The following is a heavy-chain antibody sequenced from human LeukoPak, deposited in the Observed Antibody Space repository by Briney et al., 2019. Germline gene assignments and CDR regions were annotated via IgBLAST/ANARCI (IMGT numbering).Heavy chain of an antibody. V-gene: IGHV4-59*08. CDR1: GGSISSYY. D-gene: IGHD3-16*02. CDR3: ARHMEDDYVWGSYRKPLGHFDY. J-gene: IGHJ4*02. Sequence: SETLSLTCTVSGGSISSYYWSWNRQPPGKGLEWIGYIYYSGSTNYNPSLKSRVTISVDTSKNQFSLKLSSVTAADTAVYYCARHMEDDYVWGSYRKPLGHFDYWGQGTLVTVSS. CDR2: IYYSGST.